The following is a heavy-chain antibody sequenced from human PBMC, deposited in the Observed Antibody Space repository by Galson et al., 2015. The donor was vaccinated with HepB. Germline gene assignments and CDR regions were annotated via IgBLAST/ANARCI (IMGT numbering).Heavy chain of an antibody. D-gene: IGHD3-10*01. CDR3: AKPAPFAYGSGSYPDGDFDY. J-gene: IGHJ4*02. V-gene: IGHV3-30*18. CDR2: ISYDGSNK. Sequence: SLRLSCAASGFTFSSYGMHWVRQAPGKGLEWVAVISYDGSNKFYADSVKGRFTISRDNSKNTLYLQMNSLRAEDTAVYYCAKPAPFAYGSGSYPDGDFDYWGQGTLVTVSS. CDR1: GFTFSSYG.